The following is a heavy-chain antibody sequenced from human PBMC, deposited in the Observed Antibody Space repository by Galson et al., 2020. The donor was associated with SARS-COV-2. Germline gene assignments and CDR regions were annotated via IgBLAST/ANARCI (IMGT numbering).Heavy chain of an antibody. CDR1: GFTFSSYS. Sequence: GGSLRLSCAASGFTFSSYSMNWVRQAPGKGLEWVSIIYSGGTIKYADSVKGRFTISRDNSKNTVFLQINSLRTEDTAVYYCAVIYGSGSHSFDYWGLGTLVTVSS. CDR2: IYSGGTI. D-gene: IGHD3-10*01. V-gene: IGHV3-23*03. J-gene: IGHJ4*02. CDR3: AVIYGSGSHSFDY.